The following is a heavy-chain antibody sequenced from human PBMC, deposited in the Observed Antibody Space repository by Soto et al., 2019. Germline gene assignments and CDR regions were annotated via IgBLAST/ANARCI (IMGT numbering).Heavy chain of an antibody. D-gene: IGHD2-2*01. CDR3: AREVVPAATYYLDY. J-gene: IGHJ4*02. V-gene: IGHV3-21*01. CDR2: ISSSSSYI. CDR1: GFTFSSYS. Sequence: EVQLVESGGGLVKPGGSLRLSCAASGFTFSSYSMNWVRQAPGKGLEWVSSISSSSSYIYYADSVKGRFTISRDNAKNSLYLQMNSLRAEDTAVYYCAREVVPAATYYLDYRGQGTLVTVSS.